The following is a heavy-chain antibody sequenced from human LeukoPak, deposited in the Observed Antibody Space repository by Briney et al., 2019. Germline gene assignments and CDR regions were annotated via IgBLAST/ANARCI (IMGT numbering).Heavy chain of an antibody. Sequence: GGSLRLSCAASGFTFDDYAMHWVRQAPGKGLKWVSGISWNSGSIGYADSVKGRFTISRDNAKNTLYLQMNSLRAEDTAVYYCARHLNYYLDYWGQGTLVTVSS. CDR3: ARHLNYYLDY. V-gene: IGHV3-9*01. CDR2: ISWNSGSI. D-gene: IGHD3-10*01. CDR1: GFTFDDYA. J-gene: IGHJ4*02.